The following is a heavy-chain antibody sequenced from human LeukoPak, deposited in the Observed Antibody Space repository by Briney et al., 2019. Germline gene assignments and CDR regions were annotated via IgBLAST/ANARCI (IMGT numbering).Heavy chain of an antibody. Sequence: GGSLRLSCAASGFTFSSYGMHWVRQAPGKGLEWVAVIWYDESNKYYADSVKGRFTISRDNSKNTLYLQMNSLKAEDTAVYYCVKFVGAKGYWGQGTLVTVSS. V-gene: IGHV3-33*06. J-gene: IGHJ4*02. CDR2: IWYDESNK. D-gene: IGHD1-26*01. CDR3: VKFVGAKGY. CDR1: GFTFSSYG.